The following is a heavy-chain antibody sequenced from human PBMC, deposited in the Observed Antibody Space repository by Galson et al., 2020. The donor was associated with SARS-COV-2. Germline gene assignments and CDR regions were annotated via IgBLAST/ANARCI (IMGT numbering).Heavy chain of an antibody. V-gene: IGHV3-23*01. D-gene: IGHD3-3*01. Sequence: GGPLRLSCAASGFTFSSYAMSWVRQAPGKGLEWVSAISGSGGSTYYADSVKGRFTISRDNSKNTLYLQMNSLRAEDTAVYYCAKDQFEGVDFCSGLGYYFDYWGQGTLVTVSS. CDR2: ISGSGGST. J-gene: IGHJ4*02. CDR3: AKDQFEGVDFCSGLGYYFDY. CDR1: GFTFSSYA.